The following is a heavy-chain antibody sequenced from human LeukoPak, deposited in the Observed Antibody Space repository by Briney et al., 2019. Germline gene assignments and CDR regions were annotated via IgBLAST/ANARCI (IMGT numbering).Heavy chain of an antibody. CDR3: ARDGPNDY. Sequence: GGSLRLSCAASGFTVSSNYMNWVRQAPGKGLEWVSSISSSSSYIYYADSVKGRFTISRDNAKNSLYLQMNSLRAEDTAVYYCARDGPNDYWGQGTLVTVSS. CDR1: GFTVSSNY. CDR2: ISSSSSYI. V-gene: IGHV3-21*01. J-gene: IGHJ4*02.